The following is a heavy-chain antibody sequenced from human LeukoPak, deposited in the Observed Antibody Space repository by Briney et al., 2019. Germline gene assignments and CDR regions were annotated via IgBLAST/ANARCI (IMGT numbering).Heavy chain of an antibody. V-gene: IGHV4-59*01. CDR2: IYYSGST. CDR1: GGSISSYY. Sequence: SETLSLTCTVSGGSISSYYWSRIRQPPGKGLEWIGYIYYSGSTNYNPSLKSRVTISVDTSKNQFSLKLSSVTAADTAVYYCARASTIFGEGPWGQGTMVTVSS. J-gene: IGHJ3*01. D-gene: IGHD3-3*01. CDR3: ARASTIFGEGP.